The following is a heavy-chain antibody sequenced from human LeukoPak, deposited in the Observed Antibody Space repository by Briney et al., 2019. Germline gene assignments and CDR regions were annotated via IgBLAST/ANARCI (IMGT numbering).Heavy chain of an antibody. V-gene: IGHV3-15*01. CDR2: IKSRSAGGTT. CDR3: TTEYYGDYHY. D-gene: IGHD4-17*01. CDR1: GFTSISAW. J-gene: IGHJ4*02. Sequence: GGSLRLSCAASGFTSISAWMSWVRQAPGKGLEWVGRIKSRSAGGTTDYGAPVKGRFTMSRDDSKNTVYLQMNSLKTEDTAMYYCTTEYYGDYHYWGQGTLVTVSS.